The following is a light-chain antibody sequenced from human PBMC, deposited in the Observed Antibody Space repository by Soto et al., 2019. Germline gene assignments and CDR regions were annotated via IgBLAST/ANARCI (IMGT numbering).Light chain of an antibody. CDR2: GAS. Sequence: EIVLTQSPATLSLSPGGRATLSGGASQSVSSYLAWYQQKPGQAPRLLIYGASTRATGIPARFSGSGSGTEFTLIISSLQSEDSAVYYCQQYNSWLWTFGQGTKVDIK. CDR1: QSVSSY. V-gene: IGKV3-15*01. J-gene: IGKJ1*01. CDR3: QQYNSWLWT.